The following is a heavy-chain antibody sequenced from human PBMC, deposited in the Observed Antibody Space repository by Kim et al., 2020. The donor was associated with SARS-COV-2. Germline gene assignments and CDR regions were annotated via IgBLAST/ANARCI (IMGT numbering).Heavy chain of an antibody. D-gene: IGHD3-9*01. Sequence: PALKGRVTISVDTSKNQFSLKLSSVTAADTAVYYCAGEPYDSLTGYYGFDPWGQGTLVTVSS. J-gene: IGHJ5*02. V-gene: IGHV4-59*01. CDR3: AGEPYDSLTGYYGFDP.